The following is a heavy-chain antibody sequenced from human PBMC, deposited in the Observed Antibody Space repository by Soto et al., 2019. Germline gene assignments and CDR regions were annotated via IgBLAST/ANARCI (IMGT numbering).Heavy chain of an antibody. V-gene: IGHV1-18*01. D-gene: IGHD2-2*01. CDR3: AREASVLIPAAQPSRFDS. J-gene: IGHJ4*02. Sequence: ASVKVSCKGFGYSFMKYGINWVRQAPGQGLEWVGWISPYSGYTHSAQKFHGRLTLTTDTAASTAYMELRILRSADTALSYCAREASVLIPAAQPSRFDSWGQGTLVTVSS. CDR1: GYSFMKYG. CDR2: ISPYSGYT.